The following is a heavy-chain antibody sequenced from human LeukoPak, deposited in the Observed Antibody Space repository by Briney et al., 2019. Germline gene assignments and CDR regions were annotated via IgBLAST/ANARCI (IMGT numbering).Heavy chain of an antibody. CDR2: TNQDGSKN. Sequence: GGSLRLSCAASEFTFSNYWMSWVRQAPGKGLERVAHTNQDGSKNYYVDSLKGRFTISRDNAKNSLYLQMNSLRAEDTAVYYCATTVPGYPDDYFDYWGQGTLVTVSS. D-gene: IGHD6-19*01. V-gene: IGHV3-7*01. J-gene: IGHJ4*02. CDR1: EFTFSNYW. CDR3: ATTVPGYPDDYFDY.